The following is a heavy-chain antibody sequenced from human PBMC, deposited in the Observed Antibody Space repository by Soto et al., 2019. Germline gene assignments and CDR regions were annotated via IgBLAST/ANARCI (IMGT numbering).Heavy chain of an antibody. J-gene: IGHJ4*02. CDR3: ARHRIEVVWRGFDF. V-gene: IGHV4-39*01. Sequence: SETLSLTCTVSTDSSSFTNSYWGWIRQPPGKGLQWIGSPSYNGGTFYNPSLKGRVVISFDTSKKQSSLQVTSVTAADTAVYFCARHRIEVVWRGFDFWGQGTLVTVSS. CDR2: PSYNGGT. CDR1: TDSSSFTNSY. D-gene: IGHD3-10*01.